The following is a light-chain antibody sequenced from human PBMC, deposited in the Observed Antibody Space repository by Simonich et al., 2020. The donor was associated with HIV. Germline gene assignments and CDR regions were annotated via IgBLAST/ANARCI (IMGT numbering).Light chain of an antibody. CDR3: QQRSNYT. V-gene: IGKV3-11*01. CDR2: DAS. CDR1: QSVKSY. Sequence: EIVLTQFPATLSLSPGERATLTCRASQSVKSYLAWYQQKPGQAPRLLIYDASNRATGIPARFSGSGSGTDFTLPISSLEPEDFAVYYCQQRSNYTFGQGTKLEIK. J-gene: IGKJ2*01.